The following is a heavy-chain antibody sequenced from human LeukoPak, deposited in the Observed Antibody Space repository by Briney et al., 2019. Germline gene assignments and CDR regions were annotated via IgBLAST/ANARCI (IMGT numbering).Heavy chain of an antibody. CDR3: ARGGLGGRGRFDY. V-gene: IGHV3-66*01. CDR2: IYSGGST. Sequence: GGSLRLSCAASGFTVSSNYMSWVRQAPGKGLERVSVIYSGGSTYYADSVKGRFTISRDNSKNTLYLQMNSLRAEDTAVYYCARGGLGGRGRFDYWGQGTLVTVSS. CDR1: GFTVSSNY. J-gene: IGHJ4*02. D-gene: IGHD3/OR15-3a*01.